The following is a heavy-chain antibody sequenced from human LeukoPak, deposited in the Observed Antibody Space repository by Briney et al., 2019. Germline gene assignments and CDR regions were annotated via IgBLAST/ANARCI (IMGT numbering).Heavy chain of an antibody. CDR2: IYHSGNT. D-gene: IGHD3-22*01. Sequence: SETLSLTCTVSGGSISSSIYYWGWIRQPPGKGLEWIGSIYHSGNTYYNPSLKSRVTISVDTSRNQFSLKLSSVTAADTAVYYCARVHYYDSSAYSLCYFDYWGQGTLVTVSS. CDR1: GGSISSSIYY. V-gene: IGHV4-39*07. J-gene: IGHJ4*02. CDR3: ARVHYYDSSAYSLCYFDY.